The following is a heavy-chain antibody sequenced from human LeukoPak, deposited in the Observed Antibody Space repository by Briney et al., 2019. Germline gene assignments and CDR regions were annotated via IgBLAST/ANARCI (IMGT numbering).Heavy chain of an antibody. J-gene: IGHJ4*02. CDR3: ARQEPIFPPRY. CDR2: IYYSGST. D-gene: IGHD3-9*01. Sequence: PSETLSLTCTVSGGSISSSSYYWGWIRQPPGKGLVWIGCIYYSGSTYYNPSLKSRVTISVDTSKNQFSLKLSSVTAADTAVYYCARQEPIFPPRYWGQGTLVTVSS. CDR1: GGSISSSSYY. V-gene: IGHV4-39*01.